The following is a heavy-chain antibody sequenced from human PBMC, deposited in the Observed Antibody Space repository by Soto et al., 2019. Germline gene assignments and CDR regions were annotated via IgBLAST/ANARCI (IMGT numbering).Heavy chain of an antibody. CDR3: ATDTRSGDYPCWFDS. CDR2: ITGSGGSK. J-gene: IGHJ5*01. D-gene: IGHD4-17*01. Sequence: GGSLRLSCEASGFTFSSYGMTWVRQAPGRGLEGVSGITGSGGSKYYADSVKGRFTISRDNSNSTLYLQMNSLRAEDTAVYYCATDTRSGDYPCWFDSWGQGTLVTVSS. V-gene: IGHV3-23*01. CDR1: GFTFSSYG.